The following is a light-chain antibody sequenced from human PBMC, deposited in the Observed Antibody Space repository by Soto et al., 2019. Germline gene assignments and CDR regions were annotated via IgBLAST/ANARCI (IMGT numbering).Light chain of an antibody. CDR2: EVN. J-gene: IGLJ2*01. CDR3: SSFTTSSTRI. V-gene: IGLV2-14*01. Sequence: QSALTQPASVSGSPGQSITISCTGTSSDVGGHNYVSWYQQHPGKAPKLMIYEVNNRPSGVSNRFYGSKSGNTASLTISGLQAEDEADYYCSSFTTSSTRIFGGGTKLTVL. CDR1: SSDVGGHNY.